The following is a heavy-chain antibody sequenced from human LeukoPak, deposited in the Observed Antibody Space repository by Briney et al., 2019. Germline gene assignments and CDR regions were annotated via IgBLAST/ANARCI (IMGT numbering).Heavy chain of an antibody. Sequence: ASVKVSCKASGYTFTSYYIHWVRQAPGQGLEWMGWINTNTGNPTYAQGFTGRFVFSLDTSVSTAYLQISSLKADDTAMYYCARGDYETHGYQTRWGQGTLVTVSS. CDR1: GYTFTSYY. CDR3: ARGDYETHGYQTR. J-gene: IGHJ4*02. D-gene: IGHD3-22*01. V-gene: IGHV7-4-1*02. CDR2: INTNTGNP.